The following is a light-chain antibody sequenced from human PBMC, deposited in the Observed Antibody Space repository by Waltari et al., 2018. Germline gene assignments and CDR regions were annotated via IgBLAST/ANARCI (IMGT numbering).Light chain of an antibody. V-gene: IGLV2-14*01. CDR2: DVS. J-gene: IGLJ2*01. CDR1: SSDVGGYNY. CDR3: SSQSSNDVVL. Sequence: QSALTQPASVSGSPGQSVTISCTGTSSDVGGYNYVSWYQQHPGKAPRLIIYDVSDRPSGVSNRFSGSKSGNTASLTISGLQAEDEADYYCSSQSSNDVVLFGGGTKLTVL.